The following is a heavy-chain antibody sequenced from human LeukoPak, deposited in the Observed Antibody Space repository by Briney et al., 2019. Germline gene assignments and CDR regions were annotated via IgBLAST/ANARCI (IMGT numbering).Heavy chain of an antibody. CDR1: GFTFRDYG. D-gene: IGHD2-8*02. Sequence: PGGSLGFSWVAPGFTFRDYGLTWARQAQGPGLEGVANIKQDGNEKYYVDSVKGRFTISRDNAKNSLHLQMDNLRAEDTAVYYCARPKNRENYWCAFDIWGQGSMVTVSS. CDR3: ARPKNRENYWCAFDI. CDR2: IKQDGNEK. J-gene: IGHJ3*02. V-gene: IGHV3-7*03.